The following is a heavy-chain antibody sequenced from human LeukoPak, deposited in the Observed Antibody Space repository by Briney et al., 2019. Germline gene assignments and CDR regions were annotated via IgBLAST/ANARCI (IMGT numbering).Heavy chain of an antibody. CDR1: GFTFSSYA. CDR2: ISGSGGST. J-gene: IGHJ4*02. D-gene: IGHD1-26*01. Sequence: GGPLRLSCAASGFTFSSYAMSWVRQAPGKGLEWVSAISGSGGSTYYADSVKGRFTISRDNAKNSLYLQMNSLRAEDTAVYYCARGWASEAFDYWGQGTLVTVSS. V-gene: IGHV3-23*01. CDR3: ARGWASEAFDY.